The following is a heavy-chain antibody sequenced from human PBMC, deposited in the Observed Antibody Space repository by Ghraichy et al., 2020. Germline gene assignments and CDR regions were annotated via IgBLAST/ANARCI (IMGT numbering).Heavy chain of an antibody. CDR3: ASSDGGGSSGIFWDYYYMDV. CDR2: IYYSGST. V-gene: IGHV4-59*01. CDR1: GGSISSYY. J-gene: IGHJ6*03. Sequence: SETLSLTCTVSGGSISSYYWSWIRQPPGKGLEWIGYIYYSGSTNYNPSLKSRVTISVDTSKNQFSLKLSSVTAADTAVYYCASSDGGGSSGIFWDYYYMDVWGKGTTVTVSS. D-gene: IGHD2-15*01.